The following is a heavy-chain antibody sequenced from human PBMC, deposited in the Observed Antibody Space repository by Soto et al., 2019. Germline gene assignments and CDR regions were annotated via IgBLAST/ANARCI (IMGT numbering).Heavy chain of an antibody. Sequence: DVQLVESGGGLVQPGGSLRLSCAASGFTFSNSWMHWVRQVSGKGLELVSRINADGTSTSYADSVKGRFTISRDNAKNTLYLHVNSLRAEDTAVYYCVKVLARGVGVPRFYFDAWGQGALVTVSS. D-gene: IGHD2-2*01. V-gene: IGHV3-74*01. J-gene: IGHJ4*02. CDR3: VKVLARGVGVPRFYFDA. CDR1: GFTFSNSW. CDR2: INADGTST.